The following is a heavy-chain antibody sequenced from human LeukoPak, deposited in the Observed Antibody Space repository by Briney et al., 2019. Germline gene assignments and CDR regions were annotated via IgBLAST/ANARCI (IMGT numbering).Heavy chain of an antibody. CDR3: ARGGVVYRASANNWFDP. Sequence: GASVKVSCKASGGTFSSYAISWVRQAPGQGLEWMGGIIPIFGTANYAQKFQGRVTITADESTSTAYMELSSLRSEDTAVYYCARGGVVYRASANNWFDPWGQGTLVTVSS. D-gene: IGHD1-14*01. V-gene: IGHV1-69*13. CDR1: GGTFSSYA. J-gene: IGHJ5*02. CDR2: IIPIFGTA.